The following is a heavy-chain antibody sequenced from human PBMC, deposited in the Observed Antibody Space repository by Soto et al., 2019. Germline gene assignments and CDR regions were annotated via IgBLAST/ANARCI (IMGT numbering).Heavy chain of an antibody. CDR1: SGSISSSNW. J-gene: IGHJ6*03. V-gene: IGHV4-4*02. D-gene: IGHD4-17*01. CDR2: IYHSGST. CDR3: ARGTGDYRYYYYYMDV. Sequence: SETLSLTCAVSSGSISSSNWWSWVRQPPGTGLEWIGEIYHSGSTNYNPSLKSRVTISVDKSKNQFSLKLSSVTAADTAVYYCARGTGDYRYYYYYMDVWGKGTTVTV.